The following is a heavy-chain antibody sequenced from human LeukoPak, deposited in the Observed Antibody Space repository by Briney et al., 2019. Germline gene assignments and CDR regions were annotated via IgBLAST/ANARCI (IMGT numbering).Heavy chain of an antibody. Sequence: SVKVSCKASGGTFSSYAISWVRQAPGQGLELTGGIIPIFGTASYAQKFQGRVTITADESTSTAYMELSSLRSEDTAVYYCARVRYSPDYYGMDVWGQGTTVTVSS. D-gene: IGHD2-15*01. V-gene: IGHV1-69*13. CDR3: ARVRYSPDYYGMDV. CDR2: IIPIFGTA. CDR1: GGTFSSYA. J-gene: IGHJ6*02.